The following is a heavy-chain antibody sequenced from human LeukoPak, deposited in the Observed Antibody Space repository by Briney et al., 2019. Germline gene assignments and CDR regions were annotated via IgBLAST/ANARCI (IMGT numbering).Heavy chain of an antibody. D-gene: IGHD2-2*02. CDR2: IIPIFGTA. J-gene: IGHJ5*02. Sequence: ASVKVSCKASGGTFSSYTISWVRQAPGQGLEWMGGIIPIFGTANYAQKFQGRVTITADESTSTAYMELSSLRSEDTAVYYCAREPPVYCSSTSCYNDPFDPWGQGTLVTVSS. CDR3: AREPPVYCSSTSCYNDPFDP. V-gene: IGHV1-69*13. CDR1: GGTFSSYT.